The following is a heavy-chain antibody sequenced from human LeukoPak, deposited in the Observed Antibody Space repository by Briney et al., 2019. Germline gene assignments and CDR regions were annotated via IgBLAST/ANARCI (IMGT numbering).Heavy chain of an antibody. CDR1: GYTFTGYY. J-gene: IGHJ4*02. V-gene: IGHV1-2*02. CDR3: AKEWERRVNY. Sequence: GASVKVSCKASGYTFTGYYIHWVRQAPGQGLEWMGWINPSSGGTNYAQKFQGRVTMTRDTFISTAYMELSRLKSDDTAVYYCAKEWERRVNYWGQGTLVTVSS. D-gene: IGHD1-1*01. CDR2: INPSSGGT.